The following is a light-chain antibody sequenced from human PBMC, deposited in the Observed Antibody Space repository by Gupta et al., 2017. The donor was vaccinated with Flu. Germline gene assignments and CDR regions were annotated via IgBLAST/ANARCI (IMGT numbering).Light chain of an antibody. J-gene: IGLJ1*01. CDR3: SSYTSSTLYV. CDR1: SSDVGGSDY. V-gene: IGLV2-14*01. CDR2: EVS. Sequence: LTQPDCVSDAPGQSITISCTGTSSDVGGSDYVSWYQHHPGKPPKLIIYEVSNRPSGVSNRFSGSKSDNTASLTISGLQAEDESDYYCSSYTSSTLYVFGTGTTVTVL.